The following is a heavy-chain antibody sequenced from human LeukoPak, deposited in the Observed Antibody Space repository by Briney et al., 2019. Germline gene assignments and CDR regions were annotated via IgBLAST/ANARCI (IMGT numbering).Heavy chain of an antibody. CDR2: FYHRGST. CDR1: GGSISRSNW. D-gene: IGHD2-15*01. V-gene: IGHV4-4*02. CDR3: ARAVADCNGCSSDVGVRVAFDI. Sequence: SETLSLTCVVSGGSISRSNWWSGVRRPPGKGLGWSGVFYHRGSTNYNPSLKSGVTISVETFKKQFSMKLCSATAANTAVYYCARAVADCNGCSSDVGVRVAFDIWGQGTMVTVSA. J-gene: IGHJ3*02.